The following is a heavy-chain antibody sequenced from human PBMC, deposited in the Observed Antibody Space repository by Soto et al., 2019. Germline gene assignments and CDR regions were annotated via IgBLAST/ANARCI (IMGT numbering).Heavy chain of an antibody. D-gene: IGHD2-21*01. V-gene: IGHV3-23*01. CDR3: AQAMIASTLAAFCHC. J-gene: IGHJ4*02. Sequence: EVQLLESGGGLIQPGGSLRLSCEASGFTFSNYGMTWVRLAPGKGLEWVSTISGSGGSTFYADPLKGRFTISRDNSKNTLYLQMNSLRVEDTAVYYCAQAMIASTLAAFCHCWGQRPLVTVS. CDR2: ISGSGGST. CDR1: GFTFSNYG.